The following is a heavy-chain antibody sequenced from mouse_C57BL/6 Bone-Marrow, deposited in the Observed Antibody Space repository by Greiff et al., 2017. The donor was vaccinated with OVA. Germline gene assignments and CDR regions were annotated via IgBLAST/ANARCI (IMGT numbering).Heavy chain of an antibody. D-gene: IGHD2-1*01. CDR1: GFTFSDFY. J-gene: IGHJ4*01. CDR2: SRNKANDYTT. CDR3: ARDAYYGYAMDY. Sequence: DVKLVESGGGLVQSGRSLRLSCATSGFTFSDFYMEWVRQAPGKGLEWIAASRNKANDYTTEYSASVKGRFIVSRDTSQSILYLQMNALRAEDTAIYYCARDAYYGYAMDYWGQGTSVTVSS. V-gene: IGHV7-1*01.